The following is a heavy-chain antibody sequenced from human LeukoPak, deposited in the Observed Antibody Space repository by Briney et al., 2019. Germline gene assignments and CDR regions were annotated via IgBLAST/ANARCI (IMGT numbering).Heavy chain of an antibody. Sequence: SETLSLTCAVYGGSFSGYYWSWIRQPPGKGLEWIGEINRSGSTNYNPSLKSRVTISVDTSKNQFSLKLSSVTAADTAVYYCAREWRRYYDSSGYYTFDYWGQGTLVTVSS. V-gene: IGHV4-34*01. CDR2: INRSGST. CDR1: GGSFSGYY. J-gene: IGHJ4*02. D-gene: IGHD3-22*01. CDR3: AREWRRYYDSSGYYTFDY.